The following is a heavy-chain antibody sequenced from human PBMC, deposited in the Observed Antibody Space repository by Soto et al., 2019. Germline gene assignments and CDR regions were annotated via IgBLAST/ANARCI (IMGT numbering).Heavy chain of an antibody. CDR1: GGSLSGYY. CDR3: ARITPYSSSYYFDY. V-gene: IGHV4-34*01. D-gene: IGHD6-6*01. Sequence: SETLSLTCAVYGGSLSGYYCSWIRQPPGKGLEWIGEINHSGSTNYNPSLKSRVTISVDTSKNQFSLKLSSVTAADTAVYYCARITPYSSSYYFDYWGQGTLVTVSS. CDR2: INHSGST. J-gene: IGHJ4*02.